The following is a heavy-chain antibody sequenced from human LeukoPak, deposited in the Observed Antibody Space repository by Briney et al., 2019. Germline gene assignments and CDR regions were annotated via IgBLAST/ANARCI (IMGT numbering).Heavy chain of an antibody. CDR3: ARVSWFPGTSYYYMDV. J-gene: IGHJ6*03. CDR1: GGSISRYY. CDR2: IQYSGST. Sequence: SDTLSLTCTVSGGSISRYYWSWIRQPPGEGLEWIGYIQYSGSTNYYPSLKSRVTISVGTSKNQFSLKLSSVTAADTAVYYCARVSWFPGTSYYYMDVWGKGTPVTVSS. D-gene: IGHD1-1*01. V-gene: IGHV4-59*07.